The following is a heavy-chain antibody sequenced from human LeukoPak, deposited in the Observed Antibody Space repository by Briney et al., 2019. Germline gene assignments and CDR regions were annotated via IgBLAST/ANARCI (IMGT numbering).Heavy chain of an antibody. J-gene: IGHJ4*02. V-gene: IGHV4-59*01. Sequence: PSATLSLTCTVSGGSISSYYWSWIRQPPGKGLEWIGYVYYSGTTNYNPSLKSRVTISVDTSKNQFSLKLSSVTAADTAVYYCAREGWGYYFDFWGQGTLVTVSS. CDR1: GGSISSYY. CDR3: AREGWGYYFDF. CDR2: VYYSGTT. D-gene: IGHD7-27*01.